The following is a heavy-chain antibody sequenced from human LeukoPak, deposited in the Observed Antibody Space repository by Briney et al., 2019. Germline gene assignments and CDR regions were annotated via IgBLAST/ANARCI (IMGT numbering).Heavy chain of an antibody. Sequence: GGSLRLSCAASGFTVSSNYMSWVRQMPGKGLEWMGIFYPGVSDTRYSPSFQGQVTISADKSITTAYLQWSSLKASDTAMYYCARQSRRGDFDYWGQGTLVTVSS. J-gene: IGHJ4*02. CDR2: FYPGVSDT. D-gene: IGHD3-16*01. CDR3: ARQSRRGDFDY. CDR1: GFTVSSNY. V-gene: IGHV5-51*01.